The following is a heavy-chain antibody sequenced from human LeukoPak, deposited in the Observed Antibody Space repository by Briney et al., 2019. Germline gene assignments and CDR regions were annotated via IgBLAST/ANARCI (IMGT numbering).Heavy chain of an antibody. V-gene: IGHV4-59*12. D-gene: IGHD6-19*01. CDR1: GGSISTYY. CDR2: IYYSGST. Sequence: SSETLSLTCTVSGGSISTYYWSWIRQPPGKGLEWIGYIYYSGSTNYNPSLKSRVTISEDTSKNQFSLKLSSVTAADTAVYYCARGQYSSGWYGENYWGQGTLVTVSS. CDR3: ARGQYSSGWYGENY. J-gene: IGHJ4*02.